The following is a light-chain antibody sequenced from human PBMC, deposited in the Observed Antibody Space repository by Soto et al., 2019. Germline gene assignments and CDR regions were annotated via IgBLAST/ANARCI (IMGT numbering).Light chain of an antibody. CDR2: EGS. V-gene: IGLV2-23*01. CDR3: CSYAGSSR. Sequence: QSALTQPASVSGSPGQSITISCTGTSSDVGSYNLVSWYQQHPGKAPKLMIYEGSKRHSGVSNRFSGSKSGNTASLTISGRQAEDEADYYCCSYAGSSRFGGGTKLTVL. J-gene: IGLJ2*01. CDR1: SSDVGSYNL.